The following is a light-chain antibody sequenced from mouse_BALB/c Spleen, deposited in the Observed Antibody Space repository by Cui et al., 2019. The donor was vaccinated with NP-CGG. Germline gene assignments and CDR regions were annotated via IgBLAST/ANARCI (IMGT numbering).Light chain of an antibody. V-gene: IGLV1*01. Sequence: QAVVTQESALTTSPGETVTLTCRSSTGAVTTSNYANWVQEKPDHLFTGLIGGTNNRAPGGPARFSGSLIGDKAALTITGAQTEEETIYFCALWYSNHWVFGGGTKLTVL. J-gene: IGLJ1*01. CDR3: ALWYSNHWV. CDR2: GTN. CDR1: TGAVTTSNY.